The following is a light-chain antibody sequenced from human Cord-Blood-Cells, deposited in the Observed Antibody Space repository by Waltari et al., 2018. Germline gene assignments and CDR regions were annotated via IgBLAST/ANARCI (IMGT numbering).Light chain of an antibody. V-gene: IGKV1-33*01. CDR2: DAS. CDR3: QQYDNLLVA. J-gene: IGKJ5*01. Sequence: DIQMTTSPSSLSASVGDRVTITCQASQESSNYLNWYQQKPGKAPKLLIYDASHLETGVPSRCSGSGSGTDFTFTISSLQPEDMATYYCQQYDNLLVAFGQGTRREIK. CDR1: QESSNY.